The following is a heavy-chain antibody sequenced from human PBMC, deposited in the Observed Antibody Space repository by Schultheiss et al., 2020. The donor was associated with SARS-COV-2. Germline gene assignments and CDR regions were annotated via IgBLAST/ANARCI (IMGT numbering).Heavy chain of an antibody. D-gene: IGHD6-19*01. J-gene: IGHJ3*02. CDR1: GFTFSAYP. Sequence: GGSLRLSCAASGFTFSAYPVIWVRPAPGKGLEWVAVISYDGSNKYYADSVKGRFTISRDNSKNTLYLQMNSLRAEDTAVYYCATSGGNSSGPDEADAFDIWGQGTMVTVSS. CDR2: ISYDGSNK. V-gene: IGHV3-30*04. CDR3: ATSGGNSSGPDEADAFDI.